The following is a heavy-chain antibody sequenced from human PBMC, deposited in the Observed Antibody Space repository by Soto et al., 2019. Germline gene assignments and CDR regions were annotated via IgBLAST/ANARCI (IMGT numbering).Heavy chain of an antibody. CDR3: AKDRRLLWFGEAMDV. Sequence: EVQLVESGGGLVQPGRSLRLSCAASGFTFDDYAMHWVRQAPGKGLEWVSGISWNSGSIGDADSVKGRFTISRDNAKNSLDLQMNSLRAEDTALYYCAKDRRLLWFGEAMDVWGKGTTVTVSS. J-gene: IGHJ6*04. CDR1: GFTFDDYA. V-gene: IGHV3-9*01. D-gene: IGHD3-10*01. CDR2: ISWNSGSI.